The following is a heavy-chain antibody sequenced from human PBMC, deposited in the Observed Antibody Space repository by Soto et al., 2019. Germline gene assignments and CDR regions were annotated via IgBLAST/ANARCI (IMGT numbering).Heavy chain of an antibody. CDR1: GFSLRTTGVG. V-gene: IGHV2-5*02. CDR3: AHTWGLPFDY. J-gene: IGHJ4*02. CDR2: FYWDDDK. D-gene: IGHD3-16*01. Sequence: QITLKESGPTLVKPTQTLTLTCTYSGFSLRTTGVGVGWIRQPPGKALEWHGIFYWDDDKRYSPSLKNRLTLTNDISKSQVVLTLTNMDPVDTATYYCAHTWGLPFDYWGQGTLVIVSS.